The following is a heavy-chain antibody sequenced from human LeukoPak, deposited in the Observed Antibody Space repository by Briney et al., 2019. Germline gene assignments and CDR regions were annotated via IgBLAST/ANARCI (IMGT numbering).Heavy chain of an antibody. V-gene: IGHV4-39*07. CDR1: GGSISSANYY. CDR2: IYYSGST. Sequence: PSETLSLTCTVSGGSISSANYYWGWIRQPPGKGLEWIGSIYYSGSTYYNPSLKSRVTISVDTSKNQFSLKLSSVTAADTAVYYCARDLGYSFDYWGQGTLVTVSS. J-gene: IGHJ4*02. CDR3: ARDLGYSFDY. D-gene: IGHD5-12*01.